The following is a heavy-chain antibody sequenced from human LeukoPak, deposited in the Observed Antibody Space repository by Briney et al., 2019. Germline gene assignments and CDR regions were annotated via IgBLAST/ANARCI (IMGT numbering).Heavy chain of an antibody. CDR3: ARGQPPSYYDMDV. J-gene: IGHJ6*02. V-gene: IGHV3-33*01. CDR1: GFTFSSYG. CDR2: IWSDGSSK. D-gene: IGHD6-13*01. Sequence: PGGSLRLPCAASGFTFSSYGMHWVRQAPGKGLEWVAVIWSDGSSKHYADSVKGRFTISRDNSKNTLYLQMSSLRAEDTALYYCARGQPPSYYDMDVWGQGTTVTVSS.